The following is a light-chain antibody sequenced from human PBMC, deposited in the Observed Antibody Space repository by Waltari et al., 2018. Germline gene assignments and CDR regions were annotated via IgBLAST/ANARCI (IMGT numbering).Light chain of an antibody. CDR2: GAS. Sequence: EIVMTQSPATLSVSPGERATLSCRASQTVASHLAWYQQKHGQAPRLLIFGASIRASGVPARFSGSGSGTDFTLTISSLQSEDFAVYFCQQYHNWPPGEITFGPGTKVDIK. CDR1: QTVASH. J-gene: IGKJ3*01. V-gene: IGKV3-15*01. CDR3: QQYHNWPPGEIT.